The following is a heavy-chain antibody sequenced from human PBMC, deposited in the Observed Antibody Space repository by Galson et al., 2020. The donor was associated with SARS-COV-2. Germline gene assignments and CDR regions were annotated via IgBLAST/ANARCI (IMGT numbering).Heavy chain of an antibody. CDR3: ARDIGGNSGGDFDH. CDR1: GYSISSGYY. CDR2: ISHGGGI. Sequence: SETLSLTCAVSGYSISSGYYWGWIRQPPGKWPEWIASISHGGGIYYNPSLKSRLTISIDTSKNQLSLRVRSVTAADTAVYYCARDIGGNSGGDFDHWGQGTLVTVSS. J-gene: IGHJ4*02. V-gene: IGHV4-38-2*02. D-gene: IGHD2-21*02.